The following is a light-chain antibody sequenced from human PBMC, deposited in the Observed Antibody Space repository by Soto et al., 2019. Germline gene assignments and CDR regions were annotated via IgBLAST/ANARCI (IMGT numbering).Light chain of an antibody. CDR2: AAS. J-gene: IGKJ4*01. CDR1: QDISSY. Sequence: IQLTQSPSSLSASVGDRVTITCRASQDISSYLGWYQQKPGKAPKLLIYAASTLQSGVPSRFSGSGSGTDFTLTINSLQHEHFATYFCQQLNNYPSTFGGGTKVEIK. CDR3: QQLNNYPST. V-gene: IGKV1-9*01.